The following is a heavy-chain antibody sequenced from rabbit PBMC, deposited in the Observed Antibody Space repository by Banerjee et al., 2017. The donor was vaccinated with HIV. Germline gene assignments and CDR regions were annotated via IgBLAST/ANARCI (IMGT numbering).Heavy chain of an antibody. Sequence: QEQLEESGGDLVKPEGYMILSCTASGFSFSNGYVMCWVRQATGKGLDWIACINTSSGNTVYATWAKSRNTISKAPATTVTLQMTSLTATGTSTYLCARDLADINGFCRPYWGPGTLVTVS. J-gene: IGHJ2*01. CDR3: ARDLADINGFCRPY. D-gene: IGHD3-3*01. CDR2: INTSSGNT. V-gene: IGHV1S45*01. CDR1: GFSFSNGYV.